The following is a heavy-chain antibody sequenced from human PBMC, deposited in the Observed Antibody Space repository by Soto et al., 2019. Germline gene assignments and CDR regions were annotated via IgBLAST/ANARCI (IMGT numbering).Heavy chain of an antibody. D-gene: IGHD6-13*01. CDR2: ISSSSSYT. CDR3: ARAGGIAAATRAYDY. Sequence: QVQLVESGGGLVKPGGSLRLSCAAFGFTFSDYYMSWIRQAPGKGLEWVSYISSSSSYTNYADSVKGRFTISRDNAKNSLCRQMNSLRAEDTAVYYCARAGGIAAATRAYDYWGQGTLVTVSS. J-gene: IGHJ4*02. V-gene: IGHV3-11*05. CDR1: GFTFSDYY.